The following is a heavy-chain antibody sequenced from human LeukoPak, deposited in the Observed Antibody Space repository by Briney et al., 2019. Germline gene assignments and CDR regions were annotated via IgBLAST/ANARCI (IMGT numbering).Heavy chain of an antibody. Sequence: ASVKVSCKASGYTFTSYDISWVRQATGQGLEWMGWMNPNSGNTGYAQKFQGRVTMTRNTSISTAYMELSSLRSEDTAVYYCARAPAQYYDFWSGYPRGSNWFDPWGQGTLVTVSS. V-gene: IGHV1-8*01. CDR2: MNPNSGNT. J-gene: IGHJ5*02. CDR3: ARAPAQYYDFWSGYPRGSNWFDP. D-gene: IGHD3-3*01. CDR1: GYTFTSYD.